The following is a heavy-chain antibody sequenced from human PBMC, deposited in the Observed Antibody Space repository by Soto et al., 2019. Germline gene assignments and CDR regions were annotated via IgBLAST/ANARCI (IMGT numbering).Heavy chain of an antibody. CDR1: GGSISSSSYY. Sequence: SETLSLTCTVSGGSISSSSYYWGWIRQPPGKGLEWIGSIYYSGSTYYNPSLKSRVTISVDTSKNQFSLKLSSVTAADTAVYYCARLAYYYDSSGYYHTSFDYWGQGTLVTVSS. D-gene: IGHD3-22*01. CDR2: IYYSGST. J-gene: IGHJ4*02. CDR3: ARLAYYYDSSGYYHTSFDY. V-gene: IGHV4-39*01.